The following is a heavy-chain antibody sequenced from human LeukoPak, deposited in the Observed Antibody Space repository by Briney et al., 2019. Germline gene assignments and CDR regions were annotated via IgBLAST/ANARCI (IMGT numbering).Heavy chain of an antibody. V-gene: IGHV4-34*01. J-gene: IGHJ6*03. Sequence: PSETLSLTCAVYGESFSGYYWTWIRQPPGKGLEWIGQINYSGGINYYPSLESPLTITVKTYNNHFPLKLRTVTAADTAVYYYSIGWRELDIKYYYYFYYMDVWGKGTTVTVSS. D-gene: IGHD1-26*01. CDR2: INYSGGI. CDR3: SIGWRELDIKYYYYFYYMDV. CDR1: GESFSGYY.